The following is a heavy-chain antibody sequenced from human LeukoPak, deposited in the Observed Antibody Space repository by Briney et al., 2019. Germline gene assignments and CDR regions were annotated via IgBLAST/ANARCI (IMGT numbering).Heavy chain of an antibody. J-gene: IGHJ4*02. CDR1: GFTFDDYA. CDR3: AKGPGVGYARPVDY. Sequence: GRSLRLSCAASGFTFDDYAMHWVRQAPGKGLEWVSGISWNSGSIGYADSVKGRFTISRDNAKNSLYLQMNSLRAEDTALYYCAKGPGVGYARPVDYWGQGTLVTVSS. CDR2: ISWNSGSI. V-gene: IGHV3-9*01. D-gene: IGHD5-12*01.